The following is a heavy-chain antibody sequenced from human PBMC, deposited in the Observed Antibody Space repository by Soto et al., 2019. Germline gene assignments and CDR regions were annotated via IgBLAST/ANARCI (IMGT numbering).Heavy chain of an antibody. D-gene: IGHD3-16*01. J-gene: IGHJ4*02. Sequence: SVKVSCKASGGTFSSYAISWVRQAPGQGLGWMGGIIPIFGTANYAQKFQGRVTITADKSTSTAYMELSSLRSEDTAVYYCARNDYDYVWGSYGYFDYWGQGTLVTVSS. CDR1: GGTFSSYA. CDR3: ARNDYDYVWGSYGYFDY. V-gene: IGHV1-69*06. CDR2: IIPIFGTA.